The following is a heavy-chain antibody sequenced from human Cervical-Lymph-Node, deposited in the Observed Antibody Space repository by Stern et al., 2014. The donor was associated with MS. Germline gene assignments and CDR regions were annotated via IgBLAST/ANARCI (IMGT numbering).Heavy chain of an antibody. CDR3: ARDVYSDSRRGLDV. CDR2: IYYSGST. J-gene: IGHJ6*02. CDR1: GVFISRGGDY. D-gene: IGHD5-12*01. Sequence: QLQLQESGPGLVRPSQTLSLTCTVSGVFISRGGDYWTWIRQPPGQGLAWIGSIYYSGSTYYNPSLKGRLLISLDTSGNHFSLNLNSVTAADTAVYYCARDVYSDSRRGLDVWGQGTTVTVSS. V-gene: IGHV4-31*03.